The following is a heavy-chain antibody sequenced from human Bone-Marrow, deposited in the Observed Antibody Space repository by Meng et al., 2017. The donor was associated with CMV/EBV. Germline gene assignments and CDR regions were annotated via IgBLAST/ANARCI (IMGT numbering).Heavy chain of an antibody. V-gene: IGHV4-59*01. D-gene: IGHD4-23*01. CDR2: IYYSGST. CDR1: GGSISSYY. CDR3: ARGGYGGNSRGWFDP. J-gene: IGHJ5*02. Sequence: GSLRRSCTVSGGSISSYYWSWIRQPPGKGLEWIGYIYYSGSTNYNPSLKSRVTISVDTSKNQFSLKLSSVTAADTAVYYCARGGYGGNSRGWFDPWGQGTLVTVSS.